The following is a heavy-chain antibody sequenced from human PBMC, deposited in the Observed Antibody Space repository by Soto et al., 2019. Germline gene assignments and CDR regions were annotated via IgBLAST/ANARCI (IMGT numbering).Heavy chain of an antibody. V-gene: IGHV3-74*01. CDR2: INSDGSST. J-gene: IGHJ4*02. CDR3: VRTSLVVAAATREDY. Sequence: EVQLVESEGGLVQPGESLRLSCAASGFTFSSYWMHWVRQAPGKGLVWVSRINSDGSSTSYAGSVKGRFTISRDNAKNTLYLQMNRLRAEDTAVYYCVRTSLVVAAATREDYWGQGTLVTVSS. D-gene: IGHD2-15*01. CDR1: GFTFSSYW.